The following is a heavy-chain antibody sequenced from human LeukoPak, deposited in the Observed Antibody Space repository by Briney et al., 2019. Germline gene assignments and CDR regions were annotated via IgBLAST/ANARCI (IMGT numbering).Heavy chain of an antibody. CDR1: GFTFDDYA. V-gene: IGHV3-9*01. CDR2: ISWNNGSI. J-gene: IGHJ4*02. D-gene: IGHD6-19*01. Sequence: GGSLRLSCAASGFTFDDYAMHWVRHAPGKVLEWVSGISWNNGSIGYADSVKGRFTISRDNSKNSLYLQMKSLRTEDTALYYCAKDQYSSGWFEPSFDYWGQGTLVTVSS. CDR3: AKDQYSSGWFEPSFDY.